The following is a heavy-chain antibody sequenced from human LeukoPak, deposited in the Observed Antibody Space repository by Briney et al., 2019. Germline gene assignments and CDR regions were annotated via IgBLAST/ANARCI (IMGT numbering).Heavy chain of an antibody. CDR2: INPNSGGT. CDR1: GYTFTGYY. Sequence: GASVKVSCTASGYTFTGYYMHWVRQAPGQGLEWMGWINPNSGGTNYAQKFQGRVTMTRDTSISTAYMELSRLRSDDTAVYCCARDAYYDILTGYYMVPWFDPWGQGTLVTVSS. D-gene: IGHD3-9*01. CDR3: ARDAYYDILTGYYMVPWFDP. V-gene: IGHV1-2*02. J-gene: IGHJ5*02.